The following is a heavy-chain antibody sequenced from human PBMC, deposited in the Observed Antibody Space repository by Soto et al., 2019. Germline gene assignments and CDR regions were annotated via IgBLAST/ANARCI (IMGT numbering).Heavy chain of an antibody. V-gene: IGHV3-23*01. CDR2: ISGSGGST. J-gene: IGHJ3*02. Sequence: EVQLLESGGGLVQPGGSLRLSCAASGFTFSSYAMSWVRQAPGKGLEWVSAISGSGGSTYYADSVKGRFTISRDTSKNTLYLQMNSLRAEDTAVYYCAKDLVYSYGDYEHDAFDIWGQGTMVTVSS. CDR3: AKDLVYSYGDYEHDAFDI. CDR1: GFTFSSYA. D-gene: IGHD4-17*01.